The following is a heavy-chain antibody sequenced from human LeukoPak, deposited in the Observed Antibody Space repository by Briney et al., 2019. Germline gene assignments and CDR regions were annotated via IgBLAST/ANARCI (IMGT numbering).Heavy chain of an antibody. V-gene: IGHV3-66*01. CDR3: ASRLYSSSWAAFDI. Sequence: GGSLRLSCAASGFTVSSNYMSWVRQAPGKGLEWVSVIYRGDTTYYTDSVKGRFTISRDNSKNTLYLQMNSLRAEDTAVYYCASRLYSSSWAAFDIWGQGTVVTVPS. CDR2: IYRGDTT. CDR1: GFTVSSNY. D-gene: IGHD6-13*01. J-gene: IGHJ3*02.